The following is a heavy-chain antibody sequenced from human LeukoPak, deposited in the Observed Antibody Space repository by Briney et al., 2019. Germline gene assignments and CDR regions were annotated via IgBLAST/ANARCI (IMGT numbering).Heavy chain of an antibody. CDR1: GGSISNYY. D-gene: IGHD6-19*01. CDR2: IYYSGST. J-gene: IGHJ5*02. CDR3: ARHAAVEGSSGWSPLWWFDP. Sequence: SETLSLSCAVSGGSISNYYWNWIRQPPGKGLEWIGYIYYSGSTNYNPSLKSRVTISLDTSKNQFSLKLSSVTAADTAVYYCARHAAVEGSSGWSPLWWFDPWGQGTLVTVSS. V-gene: IGHV4-59*08.